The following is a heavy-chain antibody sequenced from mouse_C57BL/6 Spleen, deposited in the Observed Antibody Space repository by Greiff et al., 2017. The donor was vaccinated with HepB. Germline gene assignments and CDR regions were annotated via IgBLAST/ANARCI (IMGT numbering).Heavy chain of an antibody. J-gene: IGHJ4*01. V-gene: IGHV1-64*01. CDR3: ARRYYDGSSSYAMDY. Sequence: QVQLQQPGAELVKPGASVKLSCKASGYTFTSYWMHWVKQRPGQGLEWIGMIHPNSGSTNYNEKFKSKATLTVDKSSSTAYMQLSSLTSEDAAVYCWARRYYDGSSSYAMDYWGQGTSVTVSS. CDR1: GYTFTSYW. D-gene: IGHD1-1*01. CDR2: IHPNSGST.